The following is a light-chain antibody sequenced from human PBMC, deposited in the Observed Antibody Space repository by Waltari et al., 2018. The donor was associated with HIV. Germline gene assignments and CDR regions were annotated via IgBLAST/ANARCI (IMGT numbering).Light chain of an antibody. CDR3: RSYTVPGTL. Sequence: SALTRPASVCAPPGQSITISFTGTSSDISASNYVSWYQQYPGHAPKLMIYDVSHPHSGASTRFSGSQSGNTASLTISGVQAEDEADYYCRSYTVPGTLFGTGTRVTVL. V-gene: IGLV2-14*01. J-gene: IGLJ1*01. CDR1: SSDISASNY. CDR2: DVS.